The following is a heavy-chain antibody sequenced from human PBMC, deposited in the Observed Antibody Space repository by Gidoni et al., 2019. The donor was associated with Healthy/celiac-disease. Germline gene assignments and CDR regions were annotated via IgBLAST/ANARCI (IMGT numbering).Heavy chain of an antibody. D-gene: IGHD4-17*01. CDR2: ISWNSGSI. CDR3: AKDGSTVNNYYYYYGMDV. CDR1: GFTFDDYA. V-gene: IGHV3-9*01. J-gene: IGHJ6*02. Sequence: EVQLVESGGGLVQPGRSLRLSCAASGFTFDDYAMHWVRQAPGKGLEWVSGISWNSGSIGYADSVKGRFTISRDNAKNSLYLQMNSLRAEDTALYYCAKDGSTVNNYYYYYGMDVWGQGTTVTVSS.